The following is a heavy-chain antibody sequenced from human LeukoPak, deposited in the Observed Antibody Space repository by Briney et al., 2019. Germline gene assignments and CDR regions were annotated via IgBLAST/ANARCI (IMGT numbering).Heavy chain of an antibody. CDR2: ISFDGTNK. CDR3: VKESTSSGYYYAPDY. J-gene: IGHJ4*02. Sequence: GRSLRLSCAASGFTFSHYAMHWVRQAPGKGLEWVAVISFDGTNKFYADSVKGRFTISRDNSKNALYLQMNSLRAEDTAVYYCVKESTSSGYYYAPDYWGQGTLVTVS. D-gene: IGHD3-22*01. CDR1: GFTFSHYA. V-gene: IGHV3-30*18.